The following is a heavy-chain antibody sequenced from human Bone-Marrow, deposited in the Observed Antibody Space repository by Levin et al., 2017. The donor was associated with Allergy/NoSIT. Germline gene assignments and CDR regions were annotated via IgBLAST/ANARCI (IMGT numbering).Heavy chain of an antibody. CDR2: ISSSSSYI. D-gene: IGHD1-1*01. CDR1: GFTLSSYS. V-gene: IGHV3-21*01. CDR3: ARDFSRNVYFDY. J-gene: IGHJ4*02. Sequence: GGSLRLSCAASGFTLSSYSMNWVRQAPGKGLEWVSSISSSSSYIYYADSLKGRFTISRDNAQNSLYLQMNSLRAEDTAVYYCARDFSRNVYFDYWGQGTLVTVSS.